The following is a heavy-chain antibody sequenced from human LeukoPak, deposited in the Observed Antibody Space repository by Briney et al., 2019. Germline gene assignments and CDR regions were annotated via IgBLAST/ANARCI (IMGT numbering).Heavy chain of an antibody. CDR1: GGSISSSNYY. D-gene: IGHD3-10*01. V-gene: IGHV4-39*07. J-gene: IGHJ3*02. CDR3: SFNLGSGSFAFDI. CDR2: IYYSGST. Sequence: SSETLSLTCTVSGGSISSSNYYWGWIRQPPGKGLEWIGSIYYSGSTFYNPSLKSRVTISEDTSKNQFSLKLSSVTAADTAVYYCSFNLGSGSFAFDIWGRGTMVTVSS.